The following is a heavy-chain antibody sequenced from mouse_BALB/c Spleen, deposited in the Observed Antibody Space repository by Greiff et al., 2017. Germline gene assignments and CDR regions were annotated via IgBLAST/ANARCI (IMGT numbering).Heavy chain of an antibody. CDR2: IDPANGNT. D-gene: IGHD2-10*02. J-gene: IGHJ2*01. CDR1: GFNIKDTY. V-gene: IGHV14-3*02. CDR3: AQYGNYVGYFDY. Sequence: DVKLVESGAELVKPGASVKLSCTASGFNIKDTYMHWVKQRPEQGLEWIGRIDPANGNTKYDPKFQGKATITADTSSNTAYLQLSSLTSEDTAVYYCAQYGNYVGYFDYWGQGTTLTVSS.